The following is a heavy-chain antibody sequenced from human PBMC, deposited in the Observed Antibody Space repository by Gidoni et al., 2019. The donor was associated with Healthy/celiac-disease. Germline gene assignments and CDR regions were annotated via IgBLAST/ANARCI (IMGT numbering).Heavy chain of an antibody. D-gene: IGHD2-21*02. V-gene: IGHV4-59*08. Sequence: QVQLQESGPGLVKPSETLSLTCTVSAGSISSYYWSWIRQPPGKGLEWIGYIYYSGSTNYNPSLKSRVTISVDTSKNQFSLKLSSVTAADTAVYYCARQMVAYCGGDCSYFDYWGQGTLVTVSS. CDR1: AGSISSYY. CDR2: IYYSGST. J-gene: IGHJ4*02. CDR3: ARQMVAYCGGDCSYFDY.